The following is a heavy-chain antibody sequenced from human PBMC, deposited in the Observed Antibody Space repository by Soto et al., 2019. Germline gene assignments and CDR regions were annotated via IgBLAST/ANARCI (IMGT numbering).Heavy chain of an antibody. CDR2: IIPIFGTA. V-gene: IGHV1-69*12. CDR3: AVLRRDGYRNFDY. CDR1: GGTFSSYA. D-gene: IGHD5-12*01. Sequence: QVQLVQSGAEVKKPGSSVKVSCKASGGTFSSYAISWVRQAPGQGLEWMGGIIPIFGTANYAQKFQGRVTITADEXRSTAYMELSSLRSEDTAVYYCAVLRRDGYRNFDYWGQGTLVTVSS. J-gene: IGHJ4*02.